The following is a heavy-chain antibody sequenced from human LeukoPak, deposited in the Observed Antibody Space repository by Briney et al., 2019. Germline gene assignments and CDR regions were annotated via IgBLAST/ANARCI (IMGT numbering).Heavy chain of an antibody. CDR2: INHSGST. CDR3: ARVGLLLLDY. V-gene: IGHV4-34*01. Sequence: SETLSLTCAVYGGSFSGYYWSWIRQPPGKGLEWIGEINHSGSTNYNPSLKSRVTISVDTSKNQFSLKLSSVTAADTAVYYCARVGLLLLDYWGQGTLVTVSS. D-gene: IGHD2-15*01. CDR1: GGSFSGYY. J-gene: IGHJ4*02.